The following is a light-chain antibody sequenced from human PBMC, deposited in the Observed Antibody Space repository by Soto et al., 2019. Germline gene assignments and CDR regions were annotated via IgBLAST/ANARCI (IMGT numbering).Light chain of an antibody. CDR3: QTWGTGIRV. V-gene: IGLV4-69*01. Sequence: QPVLTQSPSASASLGASVKLTCTLSSGHSSYAIAGHQQQPEKGPRYLMKLNSDGSHSKGDGIPDRFSGSSSGAERYLSISSRQSEDEADYYCQTWGTGIRVFGGGTKLTVL. CDR1: SGHSSYA. CDR2: LNSDGSH. J-gene: IGLJ2*01.